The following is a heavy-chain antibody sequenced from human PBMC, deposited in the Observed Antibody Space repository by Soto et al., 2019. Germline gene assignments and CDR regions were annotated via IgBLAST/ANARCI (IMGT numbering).Heavy chain of an antibody. CDR1: GYTFTSYY. Sequence: SVKVSRKASGYTFTSYYMHWVRQAPGQGLEWMGIINPSGGSTSYAQKFQGRVTMTRDTSTSTVDMELSSLRSEDTAVYYCARDKLDDYGGNSGPPFDYWGQGTLVTVSS. CDR2: INPSGGST. CDR3: ARDKLDDYGGNSGPPFDY. D-gene: IGHD4-17*01. J-gene: IGHJ4*02. V-gene: IGHV1-46*01.